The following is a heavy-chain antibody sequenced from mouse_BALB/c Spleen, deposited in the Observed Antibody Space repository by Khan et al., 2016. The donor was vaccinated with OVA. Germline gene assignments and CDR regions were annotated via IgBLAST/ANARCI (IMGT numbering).Heavy chain of an antibody. CDR3: ARGLFTTVVATPFAY. CDR1: GFTFSNYA. CDR2: ISTGGSYP. D-gene: IGHD1-1*01. V-gene: IGHV5-9-3*01. Sequence: EVELVESGGGLVKPGGSLKLSCAASGFTFSNYAMSWVRQTPEKRLEWVATISTGGSYPSYPDSVQGRFTISRDNAKNTPSLQMSSLRSEDTAIYYCARGLFTTVVATPFAYWGQGTLVTVSA. J-gene: IGHJ3*01.